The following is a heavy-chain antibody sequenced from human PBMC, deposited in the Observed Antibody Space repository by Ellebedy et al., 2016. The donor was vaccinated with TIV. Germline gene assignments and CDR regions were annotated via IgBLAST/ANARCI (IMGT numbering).Heavy chain of an antibody. D-gene: IGHD3-16*01. J-gene: IGHJ4*02. CDR3: ARRPPGGPFDY. Sequence: SVKVSXXASGGTFSSYAISWVRQAPGQGLEWMGGIIPIFGTANYAQKFQGRVTITADESTSTAYMELSSLRSEDTAVYYCARRPPGGPFDYWGQGTLVTVSS. CDR2: IIPIFGTA. V-gene: IGHV1-69*13. CDR1: GGTFSSYA.